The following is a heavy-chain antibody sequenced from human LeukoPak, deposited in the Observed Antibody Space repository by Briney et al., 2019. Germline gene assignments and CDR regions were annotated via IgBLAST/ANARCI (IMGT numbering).Heavy chain of an antibody. CDR2: TYYRSKWYA. CDR3: ASYRSGAIDF. Sequence: SQTLSLTCAISGDSVSSNSAGWNWIRQSPSRGLEWLGRTYYRSKWYADYAVSVKSRISINPDTSENQFALQLNSVTPEDTAVYYCASYRSGAIDFWSQGTVVTVSS. D-gene: IGHD1-14*01. CDR1: GDSVSSNSAG. J-gene: IGHJ3*01. V-gene: IGHV6-1*01.